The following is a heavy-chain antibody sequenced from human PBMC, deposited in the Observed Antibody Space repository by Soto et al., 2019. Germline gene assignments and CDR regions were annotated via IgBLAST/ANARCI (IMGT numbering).Heavy chain of an antibody. CDR1: GDTFRSYV. CDR2: FIPIFGTA. J-gene: IGHJ4*02. Sequence: GASVKVSCKASGDTFRSYVINWVRLAPGQGPEWMGGFIPIFGTANYAQKFQGRVTITADESTSTAYMELNSLRSEDTAMYYCASTLDRGPRRKYLDYWGQGTLVTVSS. CDR3: ASTLDRGPRRKYLDY. D-gene: IGHD3-16*02. V-gene: IGHV1-69*13.